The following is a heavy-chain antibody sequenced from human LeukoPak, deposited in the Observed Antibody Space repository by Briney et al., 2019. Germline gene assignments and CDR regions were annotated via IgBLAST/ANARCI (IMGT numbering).Heavy chain of an antibody. CDR1: GYIFTGDY. CDR3: ARERSSGYNDAFDI. Sequence: GASVKVSCKASGYIFTGDYMHWVRQAPGQGLEWMGIINPSGGNTNYAQKFQGRVTMTRDMSTSTVYMELSSLRAEDTAVYYCARERSSGYNDAFDIWGQGTMVTVSS. V-gene: IGHV1-46*01. CDR2: INPSGGNT. D-gene: IGHD3-22*01. J-gene: IGHJ3*02.